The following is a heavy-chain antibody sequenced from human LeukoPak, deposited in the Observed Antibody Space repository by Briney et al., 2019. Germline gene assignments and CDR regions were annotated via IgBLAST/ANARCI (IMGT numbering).Heavy chain of an antibody. CDR3: ARDHFDY. Sequence: GGSLRLSCAASGFTFSSYSLNWVRQAPGKGLEWVSSISSSSSYVDYADSVKGRFTISRDNAKNSLYLQMNSLRAEDTAVYYCARDHFDYWGQGTLVTVSS. V-gene: IGHV3-21*01. CDR1: GFTFSSYS. CDR2: ISSSSSYV. J-gene: IGHJ4*02.